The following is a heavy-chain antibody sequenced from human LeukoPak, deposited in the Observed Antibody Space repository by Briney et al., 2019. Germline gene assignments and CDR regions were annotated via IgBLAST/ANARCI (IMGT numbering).Heavy chain of an antibody. CDR1: GGSISSYY. J-gene: IGHJ6*02. CDR3: ARHLMAAAGTTGYYYGMDV. Sequence: SETLSLTCTVSGGSISSYYWSWIRQPPGKGLEWIGYIYYSGSTNYNPSLKSRVTISVDTSKNQFSLKLSSVTAADTAVYYCARHLMAAAGTTGYYYGMDVWGQGTTVTVSS. D-gene: IGHD6-13*01. V-gene: IGHV4-59*08. CDR2: IYYSGST.